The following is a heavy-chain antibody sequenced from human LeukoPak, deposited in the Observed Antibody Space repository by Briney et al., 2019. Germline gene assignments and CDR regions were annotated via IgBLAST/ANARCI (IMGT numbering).Heavy chain of an antibody. J-gene: IGHJ4*02. D-gene: IGHD5-18*01. CDR3: AKEGQERGYSPNI. CDR2: ISGSGGST. CDR1: GFTFSSYS. Sequence: GGSLRLSCAASGFTFSSYSMNWVRQAPGKGLEWVSAISGSGGSTYYADSVKGRFTISRDNSKNTLYLQMNSLRAEDTAVYYCAKEGQERGYSPNIWGQGTLVTVSS. V-gene: IGHV3-23*01.